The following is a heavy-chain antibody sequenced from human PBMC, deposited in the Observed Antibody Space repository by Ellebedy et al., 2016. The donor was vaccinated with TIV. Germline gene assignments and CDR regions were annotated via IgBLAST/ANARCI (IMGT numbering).Heavy chain of an antibody. CDR3: ARDRASQQLVLGY. V-gene: IGHV3-33*08. CDR2: IWYDGSNK. CDR1: GFTFSSYG. Sequence: GGSLRLSFAASGFTFSSYGMHWVRQAPGKGLEWVAVIWYDGSNKYYADSVKGRFTISRDNSKNTLYLQMNSLRAEDTAVYYCARDRASQQLVLGYWGQGTLVTVSS. D-gene: IGHD6-13*01. J-gene: IGHJ4*02.